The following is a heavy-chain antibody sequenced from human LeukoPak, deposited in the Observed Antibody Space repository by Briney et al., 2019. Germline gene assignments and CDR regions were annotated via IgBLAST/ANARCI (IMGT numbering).Heavy chain of an antibody. CDR3: TSGTNFDDFWSGYLLSY. Sequence: GSLRLSCAASGFTFSSYAMSWVRQAPGKGLEWVSAISGSGGSTYYADSVRGRFTISRDNSKNTLYLQMNSLRAEDTAVYYCTSGTNFDDFWSGYLLSYWGQGTLVTVSS. J-gene: IGHJ4*02. D-gene: IGHD3-3*01. CDR1: GFTFSSYA. V-gene: IGHV3-23*01. CDR2: ISGSGGST.